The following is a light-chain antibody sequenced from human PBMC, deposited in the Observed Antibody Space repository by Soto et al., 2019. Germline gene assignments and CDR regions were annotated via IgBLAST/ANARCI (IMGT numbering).Light chain of an antibody. CDR2: DAS. Sequence: EIVLTQSPASLSLSPGEGATVSCRASQSVSSYFAWYQQKPGQAPRLVIYDASNRATGIPARFSGSGSGTDITLIISSLEPEDFAVYYCQQRSNWPVTFGLGTKVEV. CDR1: QSVSSY. CDR3: QQRSNWPVT. V-gene: IGKV3-11*01. J-gene: IGKJ1*01.